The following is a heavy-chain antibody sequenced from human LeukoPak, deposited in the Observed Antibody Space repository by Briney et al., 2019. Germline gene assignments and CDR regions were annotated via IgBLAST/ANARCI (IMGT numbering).Heavy chain of an antibody. CDR2: ISFDERNR. J-gene: IGHJ4*02. V-gene: IGHV3-30*04. CDR3: ARPHSDYGGIDY. CDR1: GFTFTSYA. Sequence: GRSLRLSCAASGFTFTSYAMHWGRQAPGKGLEWVAVISFDERNRYDTDSVKGRFTISRDNSKNTMYLQMNSLRTEDTAVYYCARPHSDYGGIDYWGQGTLVTVSS. D-gene: IGHD4-17*01.